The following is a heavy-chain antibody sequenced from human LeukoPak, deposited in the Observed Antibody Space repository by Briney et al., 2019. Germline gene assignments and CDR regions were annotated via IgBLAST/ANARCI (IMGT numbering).Heavy chain of an antibody. CDR2: INHSGST. J-gene: IGHJ4*02. V-gene: IGHV4-34*01. D-gene: IGHD6-19*01. CDR3: ARATIAVAIALDY. Sequence: SETLSLTCAVYGGSFSGYYWSWIRQPPGKGLEWIGEINHSGSTNYNPSLKSRVTISVDTSKNQFSLKLSSVPAADTAVYYCARATIAVAIALDYWGQGTLVTVSS. CDR1: GGSFSGYY.